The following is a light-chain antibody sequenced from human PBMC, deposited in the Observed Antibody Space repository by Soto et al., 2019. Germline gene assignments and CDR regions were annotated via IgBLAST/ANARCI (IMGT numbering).Light chain of an antibody. CDR2: DAS. J-gene: IGKJ5*01. Sequence: DIQMSQSPSTLSASVGDSVTITCRASQNIRNLLTWYQQKPGKAPNPLIYDASSLKSGVPSRFSGSGSGTEFTLTISSLQPDDFATCYCQQYNTYSTVGQGTRLESK. CDR3: QQYNTYST. V-gene: IGKV1-5*01. CDR1: QNIRNL.